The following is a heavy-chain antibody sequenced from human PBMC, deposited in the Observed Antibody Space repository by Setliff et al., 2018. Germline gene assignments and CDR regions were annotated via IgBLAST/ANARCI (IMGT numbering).Heavy chain of an antibody. CDR3: ARANKKLDYYYYYYMDV. Sequence: PSETLSLTCTVSGGSISSYYWSWIRQPPGKGLEWLGYIYYSGTTNYSPSLKSRVSISLDTSKNQFSLKLISVTAADTAVYYCARANKKLDYYYYYYMDVWGKGTTVTVSS. CDR2: IYYSGTT. J-gene: IGHJ6*03. V-gene: IGHV4-59*12. CDR1: GGSISSYY. D-gene: IGHD1-1*01.